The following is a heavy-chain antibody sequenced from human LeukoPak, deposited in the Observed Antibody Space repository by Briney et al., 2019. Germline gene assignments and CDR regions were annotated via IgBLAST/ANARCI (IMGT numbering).Heavy chain of an antibody. Sequence: SETLSLTCAVYGGSFSGYYWSWIRQPPGKGLEWIGEINHSGGTNYNPSLKSRVTISVDTSKNQFSLKLSSVTAADTAVYYCARNLYYYDSSGYSRALGYWGQGTLVTVSS. CDR1: GGSFSGYY. J-gene: IGHJ4*02. CDR3: ARNLYYYDSSGYSRALGY. CDR2: INHSGGT. V-gene: IGHV4-34*01. D-gene: IGHD3-22*01.